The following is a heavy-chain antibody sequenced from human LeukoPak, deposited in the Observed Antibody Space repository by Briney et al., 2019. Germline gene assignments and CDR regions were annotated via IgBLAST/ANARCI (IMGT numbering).Heavy chain of an antibody. J-gene: IGHJ4*02. CDR1: GFTFSSYS. Sequence: GGSLRLSCAASGFTFSSYSMNWVRQAPGKELEWVSHITASGTAMFYADSVKGRFTISRDNAKNSLYLQMNSLRDEDTAVYYCASSGSYRFDYWGQGTLVTVSS. D-gene: IGHD1-26*01. CDR2: ITASGTAM. V-gene: IGHV3-48*02. CDR3: ASSGSYRFDY.